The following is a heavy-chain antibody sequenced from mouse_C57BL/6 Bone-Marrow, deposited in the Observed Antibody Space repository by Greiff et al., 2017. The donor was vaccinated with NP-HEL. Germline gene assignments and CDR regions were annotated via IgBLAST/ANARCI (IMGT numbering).Heavy chain of an antibody. CDR2: ISSGGDYI. J-gene: IGHJ4*01. CDR3: TRATVVAYYYAMDY. CDR1: GFTFSSYA. D-gene: IGHD1-1*01. Sequence: EVMLVESGEGLVKPGGSLKLSCAASGFTFSSYAMSWVRQTPEKRPEWVAYISSGGDYIYYADTVKGRFTISRDNARNTLYLQMSSLKSEDTAMYYCTRATVVAYYYAMDYWGQGTSVTVSS. V-gene: IGHV5-9-1*02.